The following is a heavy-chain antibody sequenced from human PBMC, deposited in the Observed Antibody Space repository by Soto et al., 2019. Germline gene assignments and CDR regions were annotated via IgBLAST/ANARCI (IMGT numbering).Heavy chain of an antibody. CDR2: ISGSGDSA. CDR3: AKAGGSTWDYGMDV. J-gene: IGHJ6*02. D-gene: IGHD2-15*01. Sequence: EVQLLESGGGLVQPGGSLRLSCAASGFTFSRHAMSWVRQAPGKGLEWVSAISGSGDSAYHADSVKGRFTISRDNSKNTLYLQMNSLRAEDTALYYCAKAGGSTWDYGMDVGGQGTTVTVAS. V-gene: IGHV3-23*01. CDR1: GFTFSRHA.